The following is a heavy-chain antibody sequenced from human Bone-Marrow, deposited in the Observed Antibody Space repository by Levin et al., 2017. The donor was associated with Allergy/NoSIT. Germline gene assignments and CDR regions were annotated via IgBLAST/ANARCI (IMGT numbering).Heavy chain of an antibody. J-gene: IGHJ5*02. CDR1: GFNFRSFG. V-gene: IGHV3-30*18. CDR2: ISDAGNNR. D-gene: IGHD2-21*01. CDR3: AKEHAVGSSAMVVDHFAA. Sequence: GESLKISCAASGFNFRSFGMNWVRQAPGKGLEWVAVISDAGNNRHYPASVKGRFTISRDNSKNTVSLQMDSLRPEDTGVYYCAKEHAVGSSAMVVDHFAAWGQGTLVFVSS.